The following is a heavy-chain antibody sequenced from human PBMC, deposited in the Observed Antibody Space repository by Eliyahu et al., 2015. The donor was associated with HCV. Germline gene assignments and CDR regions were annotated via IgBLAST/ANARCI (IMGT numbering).Heavy chain of an antibody. CDR2: VDSSGGRI. CDR1: GFSXGGYS. D-gene: IGHD3-10*01. J-gene: IGHJ6*03. V-gene: IGHV3-48*01. CDR3: ARESILSLPNPNYKGMVGFYYFMDV. Sequence: EVQLVESGGDLTQPGGSLRLSCAASGFSXGGYSIXWVRXAPGKGLEWISYVDSSGGRIYYADSVQGRVTVSRDSANNLVYLQMDSLRVEDTAVYKCARESILSLPNPNYKGMVGFYYFMDVWGQGTTVTVSS.